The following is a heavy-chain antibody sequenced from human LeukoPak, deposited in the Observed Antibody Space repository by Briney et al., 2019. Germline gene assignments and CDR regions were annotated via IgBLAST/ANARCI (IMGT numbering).Heavy chain of an antibody. Sequence: PAGSLRLSCAASAFTFSSYSTNWVRQAPGKGLEWVSYISSSNRTIYYADSVKGRFTITRDNAKTSLYLQMNSLRAEDTAVYYCARGLREHGVFDSWGQGIMVTVSS. D-gene: IGHD1-26*01. CDR3: ARGLREHGVFDS. V-gene: IGHV3-48*01. J-gene: IGHJ3*02. CDR2: ISSSNRTI. CDR1: AFTFSSYS.